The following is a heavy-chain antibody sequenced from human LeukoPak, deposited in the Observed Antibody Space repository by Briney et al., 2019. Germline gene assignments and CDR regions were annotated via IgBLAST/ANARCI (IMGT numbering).Heavy chain of an antibody. Sequence: GGSLRLSCAASGFTFSSLWMNWVRQAPGKGLEWVANINGDGSVKHYVDSVKGRFTISRDNARNSLFLQMDSLRAEDTAVYFCATRPRAAPHFDYWGQGTLVTVSS. D-gene: IGHD6-6*01. CDR1: GFTFSSLW. CDR2: INGDGSVK. CDR3: ATRPRAAPHFDY. V-gene: IGHV3-7*01. J-gene: IGHJ4*02.